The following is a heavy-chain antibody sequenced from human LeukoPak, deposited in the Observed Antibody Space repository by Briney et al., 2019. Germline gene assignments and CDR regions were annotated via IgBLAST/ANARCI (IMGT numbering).Heavy chain of an antibody. V-gene: IGHV1-18*01. D-gene: IGHD5-18*01. CDR2: ISTYNGDT. Sequence: ASVKVSCKASGYTFTSYGINWVRQAPGQGLEWMGWISTYNGDTNYAQKLQGRITMSTDTYTSTAYMELRSLRSGDTAVYYCARGSSYGFSMGYWGQGTLVIVSS. J-gene: IGHJ4*02. CDR1: GYTFTSYG. CDR3: ARGSSYGFSMGY.